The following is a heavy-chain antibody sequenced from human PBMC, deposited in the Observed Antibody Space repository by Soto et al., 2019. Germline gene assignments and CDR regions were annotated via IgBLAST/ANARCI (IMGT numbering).Heavy chain of an antibody. CDR2: IYYSGST. CDR3: ARHTAPDYDNGMDV. CDR1: GGSISSYY. V-gene: IGHV4-59*08. D-gene: IGHD3-9*01. J-gene: IGHJ6*02. Sequence: PSETLSLTCTVSGGSISSYYWSWIRQPPGKGLEWIGYIYYSGSTNYNPSLKSRVTISVDTSKNQFSLKLSSVTAADTAVYYCARHTAPDYDNGMDVWGQGTTVTVSS.